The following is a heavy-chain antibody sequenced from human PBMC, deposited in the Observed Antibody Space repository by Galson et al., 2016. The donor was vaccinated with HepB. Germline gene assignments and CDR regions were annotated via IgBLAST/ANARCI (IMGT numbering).Heavy chain of an antibody. V-gene: IGHV3-64D*06. J-gene: IGHJ6*02. CDR2: INYDGGGT. CDR1: GFTFSSYC. CDR3: VKDTYFYYGTDV. Sequence: SLRLSCAASGFTFSSYCMHWVRQAPRKGLEYVSAINYDGGGTYYADSVKGRFTISRDNSKNTLYLQMSSLRVEDTAIYCCVKDTYFYYGTDVWGQGTTVTVSS.